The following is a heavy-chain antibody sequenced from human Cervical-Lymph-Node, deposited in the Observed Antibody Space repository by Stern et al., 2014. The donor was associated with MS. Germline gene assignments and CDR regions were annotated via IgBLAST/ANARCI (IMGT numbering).Heavy chain of an antibody. CDR1: GSTFTGYY. CDR3: ARGAAAADNY. D-gene: IGHD6-13*01. V-gene: IGHV1-2*06. J-gene: IGHJ4*02. CDR2: INPNRGAT. Sequence: QVQLVQSGAEVKKPGASVKVSCKAPGSTFTGYYINWVRQAPGQGLEWMGRINPNRGATNYSQKFQGRVTMTRDTSISTAYMELRGLTSDDTAVYYCARGAAAADNYWGQGTLVTVSS.